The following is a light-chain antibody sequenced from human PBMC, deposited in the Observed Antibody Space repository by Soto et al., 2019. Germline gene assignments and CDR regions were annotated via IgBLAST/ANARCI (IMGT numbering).Light chain of an antibody. CDR1: SSDAGGYNY. CDR2: DVS. V-gene: IGLV2-14*01. CDR3: SSYTTSSTQV. Sequence: QSALTQPASVSGSPGQSITISCTGTSSDAGGYNYVSWYQHHPGKAPKLIISDVSIRPSGVSDRFSGSKSGNTASLTISGLQAEDEADYYCSSYTTSSTQVFGTGTKLTVL. J-gene: IGLJ1*01.